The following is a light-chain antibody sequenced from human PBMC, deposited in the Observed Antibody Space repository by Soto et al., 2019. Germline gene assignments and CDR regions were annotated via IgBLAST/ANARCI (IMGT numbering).Light chain of an antibody. V-gene: IGKV1-39*01. CDR2: GAF. Sequence: DIQMTQSPSSLSASVGDRVTITCRASHTFSSFLNWYQQKRGKPPTLLIYGAFNLRSGVPSRFAGSGGGAEFLPTISSLQPGDFATYYCQQSYSPPSTFGQGPSQELK. J-gene: IGKJ2*01. CDR1: HTFSSF. CDR3: QQSYSPPST.